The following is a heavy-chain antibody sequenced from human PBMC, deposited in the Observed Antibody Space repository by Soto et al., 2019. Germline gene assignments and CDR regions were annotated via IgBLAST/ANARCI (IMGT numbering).Heavy chain of an antibody. D-gene: IGHD6-19*01. CDR2: ISYDGSNK. CDR3: ARAPLVRIRQWLAPYFDY. J-gene: IGHJ4*02. Sequence: GGSLRLSCAASGFTFSSYAMHWFRQAPGKGLEWVAVISYDGSNKYYADSVKGRFTISRDNSKNTLYLQMNSLRAEDTAVYYCARAPLVRIRQWLAPYFDYWGQGTLVTVSS. V-gene: IGHV3-30-3*01. CDR1: GFTFSSYA.